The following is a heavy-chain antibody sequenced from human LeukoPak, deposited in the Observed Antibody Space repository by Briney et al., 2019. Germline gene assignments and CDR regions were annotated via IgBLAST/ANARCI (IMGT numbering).Heavy chain of an antibody. J-gene: IGHJ3*02. CDR1: GFTVSSNY. CDR2: IYSGGST. D-gene: IGHD1-1*01. CDR3: PRMHGGLYNWNGVWAFDI. V-gene: IGHV3-66*02. Sequence: PGGSLRLSCAASGFTVSSNYMSWVRQAPGKGLEWVSVIYSGGSTYYADSVKGRFTISRDNSKNTLYLQMNSLRAEDTSVYYCPRMHGGLYNWNGVWAFDIWGQRTMVTVSS.